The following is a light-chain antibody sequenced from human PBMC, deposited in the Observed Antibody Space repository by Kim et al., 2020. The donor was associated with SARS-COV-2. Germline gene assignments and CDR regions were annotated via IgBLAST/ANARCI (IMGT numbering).Light chain of an antibody. Sequence: DIQMTQSPSSLSASVRDRVTITCRASQSISNHLNWYQQKLGKAPKLLIYAASSLQSGVPSRFSGSGSGTDFTLTISNLQPEDFATYYCQQSYSTPKTFGQGTKVDIK. V-gene: IGKV1-39*01. CDR1: QSISNH. CDR2: AAS. J-gene: IGKJ1*01. CDR3: QQSYSTPKT.